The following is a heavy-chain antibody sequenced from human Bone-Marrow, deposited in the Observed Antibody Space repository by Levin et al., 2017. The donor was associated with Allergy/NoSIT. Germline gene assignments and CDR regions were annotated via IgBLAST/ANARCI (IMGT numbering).Heavy chain of an antibody. D-gene: IGHD3-10*01. CDR1: GGSISGYY. V-gene: IGHV4-59*01. CDR2: IFYSGST. Sequence: ETLSLTCTVSGGSISGYYWSWVRQPPGKGLEWVGHIFYSGSTNYNPSLKSRVTISINTSKNQFSLNLTSVTAADTAFYYCARSVAGEFDYWGQGTLVTVSS. J-gene: IGHJ4*02. CDR3: ARSVAGEFDY.